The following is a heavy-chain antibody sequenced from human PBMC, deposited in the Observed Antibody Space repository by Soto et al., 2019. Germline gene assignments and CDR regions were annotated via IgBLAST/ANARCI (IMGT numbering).Heavy chain of an antibody. Sequence: ASVKVSCEASGGTFSSYAISWVRQAPGQGLEWMGGIIPIFGTANYAQKFQGRVTITADKSTTTAYMELSSLRSEDTAVYYCARVVGTTYYYDSSGYYHYDAFDIWGQGTMVTVSS. CDR3: ARVVGTTYYYDSSGYYHYDAFDI. V-gene: IGHV1-69*06. CDR2: IIPIFGTA. J-gene: IGHJ3*02. CDR1: GGTFSSYA. D-gene: IGHD3-22*01.